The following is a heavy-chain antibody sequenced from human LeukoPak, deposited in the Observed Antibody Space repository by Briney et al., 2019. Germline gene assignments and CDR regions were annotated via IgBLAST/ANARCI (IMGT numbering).Heavy chain of an antibody. J-gene: IGHJ4*02. D-gene: IGHD3-9*01. Sequence: GGSLRLSCAASGFTFSNYWMTWVRQAPGKGLEWMANIEQDGNKKYYVDSVKGRFTISRDNAKNSLYLQMNSLRAEDTAVYYCARVRSGYYFDYWGPGTLVTVSS. CDR2: IEQDGNKK. CDR3: ARVRSGYYFDY. V-gene: IGHV3-7*01. CDR1: GFTFSNYW.